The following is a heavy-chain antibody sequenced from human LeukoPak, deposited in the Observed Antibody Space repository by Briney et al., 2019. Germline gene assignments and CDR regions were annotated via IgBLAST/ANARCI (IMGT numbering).Heavy chain of an antibody. CDR2: MNPNSGNT. Sequence: ASVKVSCKASGYTFTSYDINWVRQATGQGLEWMGWMNPNSGNTGYAQKFQGRVTMTRDTSISTAYMELSRLRSDDTAVYYCARGIAARPNWFDPWGQGTLVTVSS. D-gene: IGHD6-6*01. J-gene: IGHJ5*02. CDR1: GYTFTSYD. V-gene: IGHV1-8*01. CDR3: ARGIAARPNWFDP.